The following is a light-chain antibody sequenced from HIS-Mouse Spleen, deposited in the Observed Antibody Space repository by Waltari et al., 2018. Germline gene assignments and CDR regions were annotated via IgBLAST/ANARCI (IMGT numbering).Light chain of an antibody. CDR1: SMDVGSYNL. Sequence: QSALTQPASVSGSPGQSITISCTGTSMDVGSYNLVSLYQQHPGKAPKLMIYEGSKRPSGVSNRFSGSKSGNTASLTISGLQAEDEADYYCCSYAGSSTYWVFGGGTKLTVL. CDR3: CSYAGSSTYWV. J-gene: IGLJ3*02. CDR2: EGS. V-gene: IGLV2-23*01.